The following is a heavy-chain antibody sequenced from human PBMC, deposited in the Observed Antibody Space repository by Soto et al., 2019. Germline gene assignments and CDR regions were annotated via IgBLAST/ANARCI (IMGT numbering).Heavy chain of an antibody. V-gene: IGHV3-11*01. J-gene: IGHJ4*02. Sequence: QVQLVESGGGLVKPGGSLRLSCTASGFTFSDYYMTWVHQAPGKGLEWVSYISSSAFTIHYADSVKGRFTISRDNAKNSLSLLMNSLRAEDTAVYYCARLYCSGGSCYSGLDFWGQGTLVTVSS. CDR3: ARLYCSGGSCYSGLDF. CDR2: ISSSAFTI. CDR1: GFTFSDYY. D-gene: IGHD2-15*01.